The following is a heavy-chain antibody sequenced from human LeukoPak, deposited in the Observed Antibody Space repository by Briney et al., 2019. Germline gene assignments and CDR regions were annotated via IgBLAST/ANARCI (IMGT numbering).Heavy chain of an antibody. CDR2: ISYDGSNK. Sequence: GRSLRLSCAASGFTFSSYAMHWVRQAPGKGLEWVAVISYDGSNKYYADSVKGRFTISRDNSKNTVYLQMNSLRAEDTAVYYCARDRTLRATTMIVVVISYYFDYWGQGTLVTVSS. J-gene: IGHJ4*02. CDR3: ARDRTLRATTMIVVVISYYFDY. D-gene: IGHD3-22*01. V-gene: IGHV3-30*04. CDR1: GFTFSSYA.